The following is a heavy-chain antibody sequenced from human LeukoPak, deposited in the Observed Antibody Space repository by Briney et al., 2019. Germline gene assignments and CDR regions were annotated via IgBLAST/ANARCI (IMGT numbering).Heavy chain of an antibody. CDR3: AKDLRRIVGATKGMDV. J-gene: IGHJ6*03. Sequence: GGSLRLSCAASGFTFSSYGMHWVRQAPGKGLEGVAFIRYDGSNKYSADSVKGRFTISRDNSKNTLYLQMNSLRAEDTAVYYCAKDLRRIVGATKGMDVWGKGTTVTVSS. D-gene: IGHD1-26*01. CDR2: IRYDGSNK. CDR1: GFTFSSYG. V-gene: IGHV3-30*02.